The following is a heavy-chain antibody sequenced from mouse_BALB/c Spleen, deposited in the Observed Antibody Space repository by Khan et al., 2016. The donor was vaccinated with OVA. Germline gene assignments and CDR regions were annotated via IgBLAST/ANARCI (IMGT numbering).Heavy chain of an antibody. CDR2: LWGDGST. J-gene: IGHJ3*01. D-gene: IGHD1-2*01. CDR1: GFSLTGYG. CDR3: ARELRLGGFAY. V-gene: IGHV2-6-7*01. Sequence: VELVESGPGLVAPSQSLSITCTVSGFSLTGYGVNWVRQPPGKGLEWLGMLWGDGSTDYNSALKSRLSISKDNSKSQVFLKMNSLQPDDTARYYCARELRLGGFAYWGQGTLVTVSA.